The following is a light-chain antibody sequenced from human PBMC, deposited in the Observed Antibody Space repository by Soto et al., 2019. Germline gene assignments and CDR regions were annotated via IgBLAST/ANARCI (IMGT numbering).Light chain of an antibody. Sequence: EIVMTQSPATPSVPPGERVTLSCRASQSVGANLAWYQQKPGQVPRLLIYRASTRATGIPFTFSGSGSGTEFTLTISSLQSEDFAVYYCQQFSDWPWTFGQGTKVEIK. V-gene: IGKV3-15*01. J-gene: IGKJ1*01. CDR2: RAS. CDR3: QQFSDWPWT. CDR1: QSVGAN.